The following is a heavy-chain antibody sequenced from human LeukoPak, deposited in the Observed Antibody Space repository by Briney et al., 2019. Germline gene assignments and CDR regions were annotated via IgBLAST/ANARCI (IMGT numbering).Heavy chain of an antibody. Sequence: GGSLRLSCAASGFTFSSYAMSWVRQAPGKGLEWVANIKQDGSEKYYVDSVKGRFTISRDNAKNSLYLQMNSLRAEDTAVYYCARDQGGLTSYGSSPLDYWGQGTLATVSS. CDR2: IKQDGSEK. V-gene: IGHV3-7*01. D-gene: IGHD5-18*01. CDR1: GFTFSSYA. CDR3: ARDQGGLTSYGSSPLDY. J-gene: IGHJ4*02.